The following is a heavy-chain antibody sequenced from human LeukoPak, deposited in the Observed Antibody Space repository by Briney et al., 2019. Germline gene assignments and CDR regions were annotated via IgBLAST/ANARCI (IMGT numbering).Heavy chain of an antibody. CDR1: GGSFSGYY. CDR2: INHSGST. Sequence: PSETLSLTCAVYGGSFSGYYWSWIRQPPGKGLEWIGEINHSGSTNYNPSLKSRVTISVDTSKNQFSLKLSSVTAADTAVYYCARQGRATRAFDIWGQGTMVTVSS. V-gene: IGHV4-34*01. CDR3: ARQGRATRAFDI. J-gene: IGHJ3*02. D-gene: IGHD1-26*01.